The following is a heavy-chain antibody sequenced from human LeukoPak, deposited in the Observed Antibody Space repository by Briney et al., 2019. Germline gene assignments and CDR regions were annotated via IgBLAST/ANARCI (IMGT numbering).Heavy chain of an antibody. D-gene: IGHD5-18*01. CDR1: GYTLTELS. CDR2: FDPEDGET. J-gene: IGHJ4*02. Sequence: GASVKVSCKVSGYTLTELSMHWVRQAPGKGLEWMGGFDPEDGETIYAQKFQGRVTMTEDTSIDTAYMELSSLRSEDTAVYYCATGLGRGYSYGYTDYWGQGTLVTVSS. V-gene: IGHV1-24*01. CDR3: ATGLGRGYSYGYTDY.